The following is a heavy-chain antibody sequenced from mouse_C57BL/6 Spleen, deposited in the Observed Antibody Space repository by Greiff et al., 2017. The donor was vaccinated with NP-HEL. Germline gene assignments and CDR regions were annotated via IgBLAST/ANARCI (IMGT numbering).Heavy chain of an antibody. D-gene: IGHD1-1*01. CDR1: GYTFTSYW. J-gene: IGHJ2*01. CDR2: IDPSDSET. V-gene: IGHV1-52*01. Sequence: VQLQQPGAELVRPGSSVKLSCKASGYTFTSYWMHWVKQRPIQGLEWIGNIDPSDSETHYNQKFKDKATLTVDKSSSTAYMQLSSLTSEDSAVYYCARGRTTRGGSSENFDYWGQGTTLTVSS. CDR3: ARGRTTRGGSSENFDY.